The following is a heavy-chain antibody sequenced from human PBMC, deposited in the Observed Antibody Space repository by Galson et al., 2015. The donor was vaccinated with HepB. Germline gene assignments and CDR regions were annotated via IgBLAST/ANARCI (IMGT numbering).Heavy chain of an antibody. CDR2: IKAKTDGGTT. D-gene: IGHD3-22*01. CDR1: VAFSNAW. J-gene: IGHJ3*02. CDR3: TTNGLYYDNLPDAFDI. Sequence: ALRLSCAASVAFSNAWMSWVRQAPGKGLEGVGRIKAKTDGGTTDFAAPVKGRFTISRDDSKNTLYLQMNSLKTEDTAVYYCTTNGLYYDNLPDAFDIWGQGTMVTVSS. V-gene: IGHV3-15*01.